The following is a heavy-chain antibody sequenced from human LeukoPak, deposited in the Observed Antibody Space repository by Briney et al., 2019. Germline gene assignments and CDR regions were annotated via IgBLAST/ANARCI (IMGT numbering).Heavy chain of an antibody. Sequence: SETLSLTCAVSGGSINSSSSYYWGWIRQPPGKGLEWIGSIYYSGSTYHNPSLKSRVTISVDTSKNQFSLKLSSVTAADTAVYYCARVRSAGYEYYYGMDVWGQGTTVTVSS. J-gene: IGHJ6*02. D-gene: IGHD5-18*01. V-gene: IGHV4-39*01. CDR1: GGSINSSSSYY. CDR3: ARVRSAGYEYYYGMDV. CDR2: IYYSGST.